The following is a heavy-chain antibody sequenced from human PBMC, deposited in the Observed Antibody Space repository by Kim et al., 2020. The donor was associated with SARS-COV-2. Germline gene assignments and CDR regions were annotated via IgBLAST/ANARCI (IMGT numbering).Heavy chain of an antibody. D-gene: IGHD3-10*01. CDR2: VSFDGSSY. Sequence: GGSLRLSCAASKFTFSNYGMYWVRQAPGKGLEWVAVVSFDGSSYDYVDSVKGRFTVSRDNSKNTLYLQMNSLRPEDTAVYYCAKRLQAGRGITNYGLDVWGQGTKVTVSS. V-gene: IGHV3-30*18. CDR1: KFTFSNYG. CDR3: AKRLQAGRGITNYGLDV. J-gene: IGHJ6*02.